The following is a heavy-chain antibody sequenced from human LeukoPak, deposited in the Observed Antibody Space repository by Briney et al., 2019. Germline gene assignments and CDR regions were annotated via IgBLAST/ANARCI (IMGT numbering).Heavy chain of an antibody. V-gene: IGHV1-8*03. D-gene: IGHD3-3*01. CDR2: MNPNSGNT. CDR3: ARGGFLEWLPLDY. Sequence: ASVKVSCKASGYTFTSYDINWVRQATGQGLEWMGWMNPNSGNTGYAQKFQGRVTITRNTSISTAYVELSSLRSEDTAVYYCARGGFLEWLPLDYWGQGTLVTVSS. J-gene: IGHJ4*02. CDR1: GYTFTSYD.